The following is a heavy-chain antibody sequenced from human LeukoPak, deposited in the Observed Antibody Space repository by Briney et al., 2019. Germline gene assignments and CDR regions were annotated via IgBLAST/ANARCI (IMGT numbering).Heavy chain of an antibody. V-gene: IGHV1-18*01. CDR1: GYTFTSYG. J-gene: IGHJ6*02. CDR3: ARGYCSGGRCYDILNYQYGMDV. D-gene: IGHD2-15*01. CDR2: ISVYNGNT. Sequence: ASVKVSCKASGYTFTSYGVSWVRQAPGQGPEWMGWISVYNGNTNYAQRLQGRITMTTDTSTSTAYMELRSLRSGDTAVYYCARGYCSGGRCYDILNYQYGMDVWGQGTTVTVSS.